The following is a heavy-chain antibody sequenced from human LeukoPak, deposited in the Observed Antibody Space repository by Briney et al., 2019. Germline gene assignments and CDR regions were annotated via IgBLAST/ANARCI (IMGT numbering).Heavy chain of an antibody. Sequence: ASVKVSCKASGYTFTGYYMHWVRQAPGQGLEWMGWINPNSGGTNYAQKFQGWVTMTRDTSISTAYMELSRLRSDDTAVYYCARDSGSTWNWYFDLWGRGTLVTVSS. J-gene: IGHJ2*01. V-gene: IGHV1-2*04. CDR1: GYTFTGYY. CDR2: INPNSGGT. D-gene: IGHD3-10*01. CDR3: ARDSGSTWNWYFDL.